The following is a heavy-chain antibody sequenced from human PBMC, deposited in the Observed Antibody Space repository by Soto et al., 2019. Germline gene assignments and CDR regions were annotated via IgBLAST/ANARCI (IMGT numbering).Heavy chain of an antibody. CDR1: GGTFSSYT. D-gene: IGHD6-13*01. Sequence: QVQLVQSGAEVKKPGSSVKVSCKASGGTFSSYTISWVRQAPGQGLEWMGRIIPILGIANYAQKFQGRVTITADKSTSTADMELRSLRSEDTAVYYCARLLVLDYYYGMDVWGQGTTVTVSS. CDR2: IIPILGIA. V-gene: IGHV1-69*02. J-gene: IGHJ6*02. CDR3: ARLLVLDYYYGMDV.